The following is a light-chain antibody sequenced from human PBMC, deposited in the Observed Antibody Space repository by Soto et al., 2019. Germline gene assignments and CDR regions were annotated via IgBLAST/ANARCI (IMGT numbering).Light chain of an antibody. CDR1: QGIRND. J-gene: IGKJ2*01. CDR2: GAS. V-gene: IGKV1-6*01. CDR3: LQDYIYPYT. Sequence: AIQMTQSPSSLSASVGDRVTITCRASQGIRNDLGWFQQKPGKAPKLLIYGASSLQSGVPSSFSGSGSGTDFTLTISSLQPEDFATYYCLQDYIYPYTFGQGTKLEIK.